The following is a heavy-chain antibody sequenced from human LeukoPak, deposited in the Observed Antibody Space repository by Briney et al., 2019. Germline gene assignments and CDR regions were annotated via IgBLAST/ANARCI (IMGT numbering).Heavy chain of an antibody. Sequence: SETLSLTCTVSGGSISSYYWSWIRQPPGKGLVWIGYIYYSGSTNYNPSLKSRVTISVDTSKNQFSLKLSSVTAADTAVYYCARGIVDTAMVFDWGQGTLVTVSS. J-gene: IGHJ4*02. CDR3: ARGIVDTAMVFD. V-gene: IGHV4-59*01. D-gene: IGHD5-18*01. CDR2: IYYSGST. CDR1: GGSISSYY.